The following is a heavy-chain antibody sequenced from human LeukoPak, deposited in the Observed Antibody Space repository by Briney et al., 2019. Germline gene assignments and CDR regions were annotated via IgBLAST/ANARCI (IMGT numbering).Heavy chain of an antibody. CDR3: ARYGSGWYDLIGTPGWFDP. V-gene: IGHV4-34*01. D-gene: IGHD6-19*01. Sequence: GSLRLSCAASGFSFSSYTMHWVRQAPGKGLEGIGEINHSGSTNYNPSLKSRVTISVDTSKNQFSLKLSSVTAADTAVYYCARYGSGWYDLIGTPGWFDPWGQGTLVTVSS. J-gene: IGHJ5*02. CDR1: GFSFSSYT. CDR2: INHSGST.